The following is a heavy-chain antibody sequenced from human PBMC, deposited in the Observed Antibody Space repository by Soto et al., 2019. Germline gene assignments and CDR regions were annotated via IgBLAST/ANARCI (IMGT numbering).Heavy chain of an antibody. CDR2: MNPNSGTT. Sequence: QVQLVQSGAEVKKPGASVKVSCKASGYTFTSYDINWVRQATGQGLEWMGWMNPNSGTTGYAQKFQGRVTMTRNTSISTAYMELSSLTSEDTAVNYSAREQQVRGLDPWGQGTLVTVSS. J-gene: IGHJ5*02. V-gene: IGHV1-8*01. CDR3: AREQQVRGLDP. CDR1: GYTFTSYD. D-gene: IGHD6-13*01.